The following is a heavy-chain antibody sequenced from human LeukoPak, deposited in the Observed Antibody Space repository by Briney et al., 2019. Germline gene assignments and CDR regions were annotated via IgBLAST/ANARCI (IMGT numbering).Heavy chain of an antibody. CDR3: ARDPGHCSSTSCYKFFDY. V-gene: IGHV3-48*03. Sequence: QPGGSLRLSCAASGFTFSGFEMNWVRQAPGKVLEWVSYSSSSGSTIYYADSVKGRFTVSRDNAKNSLYLQMNSLRAEDTAVYYCARDPGHCSSTSCYKFFDYWGQGTLVTVSS. D-gene: IGHD2-2*02. CDR2: SSSSGSTI. J-gene: IGHJ4*02. CDR1: GFTFSGFE.